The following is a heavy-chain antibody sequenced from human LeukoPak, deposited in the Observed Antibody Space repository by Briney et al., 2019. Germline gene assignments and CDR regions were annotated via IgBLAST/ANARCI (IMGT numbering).Heavy chain of an antibody. V-gene: IGHV3-23*01. CDR1: GFTFDDYG. CDR2: ISGSGGST. D-gene: IGHD3-9*01. Sequence: PGGSLRLSCAASGFTFDDYGMSWVRQAPGKGLEWVSAISGSGGSTYYADSVKGRFTISRDNSKNTLYLQMNSLRAEDTAVYYYAKVRYYDILTGYNDYWGQGTLVTVSS. CDR3: AKVRYYDILTGYNDY. J-gene: IGHJ4*02.